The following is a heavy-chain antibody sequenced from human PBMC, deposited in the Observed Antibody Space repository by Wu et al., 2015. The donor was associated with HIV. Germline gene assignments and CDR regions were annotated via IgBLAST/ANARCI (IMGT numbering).Heavy chain of an antibody. V-gene: IGHV1-69*12. CDR1: GGTFTSYA. CDR3: ARGVVRSREFDT. D-gene: IGHD1-1*01. Sequence: QVHLVQSGAEVKKSGSSVKVSCQASGGTFTSYAFSWVRQAPGQGLEYMGCLIPIFKISNYAQKFQGRVTITADESTGTAYMDLSSLRSEDTAVYYCARGVVRSREFDTWGQGTLVTVSS. CDR2: LIPIFKIS. J-gene: IGHJ4*02.